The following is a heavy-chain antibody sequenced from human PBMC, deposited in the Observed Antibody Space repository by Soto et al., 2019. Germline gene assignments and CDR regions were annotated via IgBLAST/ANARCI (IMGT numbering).Heavy chain of an antibody. CDR3: AKARCTSATCYVPDY. Sequence: EVQLLQSGGGLVQPGESLRLSCAASGFFFSSYTMSWVRQAPGKGLEWVSVISGSGDSPYHADSVQGRFTISRDNPKNTLYLHMNSLRAEDTAIYYCAKARCTSATCYVPDYWGQGTLVTVAS. V-gene: IGHV3-23*01. CDR2: ISGSGDSP. J-gene: IGHJ4*02. CDR1: GFFFSSYT. D-gene: IGHD2-8*02.